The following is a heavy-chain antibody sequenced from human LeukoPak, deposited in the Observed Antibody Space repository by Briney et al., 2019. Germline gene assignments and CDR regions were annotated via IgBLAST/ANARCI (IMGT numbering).Heavy chain of an antibody. Sequence: GGFLRLSCAASGFTFDDYAMHWVRQAPGKGLEWVSGISWNSGSIGYADSVKGRFTISRDNAKNSLYLQMNSLRAEDTALYYCAKDPLNYYYDSSGYSNWFPDAFDIWGQGTMVTVSS. V-gene: IGHV3-9*01. CDR2: ISWNSGSI. CDR1: GFTFDDYA. J-gene: IGHJ3*02. CDR3: AKDPLNYYYDSSGYSNWFPDAFDI. D-gene: IGHD3-22*01.